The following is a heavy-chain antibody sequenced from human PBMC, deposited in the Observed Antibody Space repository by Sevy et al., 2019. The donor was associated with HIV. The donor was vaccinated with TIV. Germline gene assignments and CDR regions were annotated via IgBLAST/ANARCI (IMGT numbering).Heavy chain of an antibody. V-gene: IGHV3-23*01. Sequence: GGSLRLSCEASGFTFSTYAMSWVRQAPGKGLQWVSVISGSGGSTYYADSVKGRFTISRDNAKNTMYLQMNSLRAEDTAVYDCARGPDLGVLIPAGVLDVWGLGTTVTVSS. CDR2: ISGSGGST. D-gene: IGHD3-3*01. CDR3: ARGPDLGVLIPAGVLDV. CDR1: GFTFSTYA. J-gene: IGHJ6*02.